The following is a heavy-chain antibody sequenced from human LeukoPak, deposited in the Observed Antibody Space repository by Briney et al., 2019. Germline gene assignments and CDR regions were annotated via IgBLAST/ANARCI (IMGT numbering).Heavy chain of an antibody. J-gene: IGHJ4*02. D-gene: IGHD3-10*01. Sequence: PGGSLRLSCAASGFTFSSYGMHWVRQAPGKGLEWVANIKKDGSEKYYVDSVKGRFTISRDNAKNSLYLQMNSLRAEDTAVYYCARLLVYNSGGEAFDYWGPGTLVTVSS. V-gene: IGHV3-7*01. CDR1: GFTFSSYG. CDR3: ARLLVYNSGGEAFDY. CDR2: IKKDGSEK.